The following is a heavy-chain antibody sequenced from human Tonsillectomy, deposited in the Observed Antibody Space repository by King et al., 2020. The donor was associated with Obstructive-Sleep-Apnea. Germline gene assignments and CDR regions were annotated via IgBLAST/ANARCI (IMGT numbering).Heavy chain of an antibody. J-gene: IGHJ6*02. CDR2: IDPRDSAT. CDR1: GYNFPSYW. D-gene: IGHD3-22*01. CDR3: ARHGEYESSDYYYNYGMDV. V-gene: IGHV5-10-1*03. Sequence: QLVQSGAEVKKPGESLRISCKGSGYNFPSYWISWVRQMPGKGLEWLGRIDPRDSATNYSPSFQGHVTISTDKSISTSYLQWSSLRVSDTAMYYCARHGEYESSDYYYNYGMDVWGQGTTVTVSS.